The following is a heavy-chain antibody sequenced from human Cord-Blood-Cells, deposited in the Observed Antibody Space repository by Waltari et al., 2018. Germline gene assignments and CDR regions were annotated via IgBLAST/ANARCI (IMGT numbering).Heavy chain of an antibody. J-gene: IGHJ5*02. D-gene: IGHD2-2*01. V-gene: IGHV1-2*02. CDR3: AREQRIVVVPAAPAWFDP. Sequence: QVQLVQSGAEVKKHGASVQVSCKDSGYTFTAYYMHWVRQPPGHGLEWMGWINPNSGGTDYAQKFQGRVTMTRDTSISTAYMELSRLRSDDTAVYYCAREQRIVVVPAAPAWFDPWGQGTLVTVSS. CDR2: INPNSGGT. CDR1: GYTFTAYY.